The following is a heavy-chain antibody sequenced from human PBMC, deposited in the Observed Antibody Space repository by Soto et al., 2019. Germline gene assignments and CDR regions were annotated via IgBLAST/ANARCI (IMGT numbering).Heavy chain of an antibody. Sequence: EVQLVESGGVVVQPGGSLRLSCAASGFTFDDYTMHWVRQAPGKGLEWVSLISWDGGSTYYADYVKGRCTISRDNSKTTRLLQMNSLRTEDTALYYCAKDRAHDSSGYYYYYGMDVWGQGTTVTVSS. V-gene: IGHV3-43*01. CDR3: AKDRAHDSSGYYYYYGMDV. CDR2: ISWDGGST. CDR1: GFTFDDYT. D-gene: IGHD3-22*01. J-gene: IGHJ6*02.